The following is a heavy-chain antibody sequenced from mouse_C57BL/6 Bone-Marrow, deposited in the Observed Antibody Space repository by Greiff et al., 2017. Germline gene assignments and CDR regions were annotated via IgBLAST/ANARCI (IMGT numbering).Heavy chain of an antibody. V-gene: IGHV5-9*01. J-gene: IGHJ3*01. Sequence: EVMLVEPGGGLVKPGGSLKFSCAASGFTFSSYTMPWVRQTPEQRLEWVAIISGGGGNTYYPDSVKGRFTISRDKATITLYLQMSRLRSEDTALYYCARPRYDGYLLFAYWGQGTLVTVSA. D-gene: IGHD2-3*01. CDR3: ARPRYDGYLLFAY. CDR1: GFTFSSYT. CDR2: ISGGGGNT.